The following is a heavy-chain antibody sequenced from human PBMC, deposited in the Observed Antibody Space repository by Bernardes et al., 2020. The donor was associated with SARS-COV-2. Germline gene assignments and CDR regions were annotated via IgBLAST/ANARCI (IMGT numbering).Heavy chain of an antibody. CDR2: ISSSSSYI. V-gene: IGHV3-21*01. CDR1: GFTFSSYS. D-gene: IGHD2-21*02. CDR3: ATETCVDDDCYVDY. J-gene: IGHJ4*02. Sequence: SLRLSCAASGFTFSSYSMNWVRQAPGKGLEWVSSISSSSSYIYYADSVKGRFTISRDNAKNSLYLQMNSLRAEDTAVYYCATETCVDDDCYVDYWGQGTLVTVSS.